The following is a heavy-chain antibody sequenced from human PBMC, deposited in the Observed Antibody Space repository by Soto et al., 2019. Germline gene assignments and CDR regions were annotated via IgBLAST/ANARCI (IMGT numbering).Heavy chain of an antibody. D-gene: IGHD6-13*01. CDR3: AKPKYSSSWYRGGCDC. J-gene: IGHJ4*02. V-gene: IGHV3-30*18. CDR2: TSYDGGNK. Sequence: QVQLVESGGGVVQPGRSLRLSCAASGFTFSSYAMHWVRQAPGKGLEWVALTSYDGGNKYYADSVKGRFTISRDNSKNTLFLQMNSLRPEDTAVYYCAKPKYSSSWYRGGCDCWGQGALVTVSS. CDR1: GFTFSSYA.